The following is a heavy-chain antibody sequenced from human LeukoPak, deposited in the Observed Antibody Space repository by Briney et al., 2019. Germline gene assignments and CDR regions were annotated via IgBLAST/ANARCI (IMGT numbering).Heavy chain of an antibody. Sequence: SETLSLTCTVSGGSISSYYWSWIRQPPGKGLEWIGYIYYSGSTNYNPSLKSRVTISVDTSKNQFSLKLSSVTAADTAVYYCASAVGATTLTYWGQGTLVTVSS. J-gene: IGHJ4*02. CDR1: GGSISSYY. CDR3: ASAVGATTLTY. CDR2: IYYSGST. V-gene: IGHV4-59*01. D-gene: IGHD1-26*01.